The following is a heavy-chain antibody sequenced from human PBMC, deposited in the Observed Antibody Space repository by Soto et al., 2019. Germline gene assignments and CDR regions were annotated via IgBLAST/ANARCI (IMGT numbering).Heavy chain of an antibody. Sequence: SSETLSLTCAVCGGSISSGGYSWSWIRQPPGKGLERIGYMYPSGSTYYNPSLKSRVTISVDTSKNQFSLTLKYVNAAVMAVYYCATLPPRIEVTVIPIQTWGQGTLVTVSS. CDR3: ATLPPRIEVTVIPIQT. CDR1: GGSISSGGYS. CDR2: MYPSGST. J-gene: IGHJ4*02. V-gene: IGHV4-30-2*01. D-gene: IGHD2-15*01.